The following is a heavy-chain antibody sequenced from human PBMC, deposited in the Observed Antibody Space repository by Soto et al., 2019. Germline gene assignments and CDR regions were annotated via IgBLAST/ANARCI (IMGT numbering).Heavy chain of an antibody. V-gene: IGHV1-46*01. CDR3: ARGEIMSIYGMDV. Sequence: QVQLVQSGAEVKKPGASVNVSCKASGYTFTVYYMHWVRQAPGQGLEWMGIINPSGGSTTYAQKFQGRVTMTRDTSTSTVYMELSSLRSEDTAVYNCARGEIMSIYGMDVWGQGTTVTVSS. CDR2: INPSGGST. J-gene: IGHJ6*02. CDR1: GYTFTVYY. D-gene: IGHD2-8*01.